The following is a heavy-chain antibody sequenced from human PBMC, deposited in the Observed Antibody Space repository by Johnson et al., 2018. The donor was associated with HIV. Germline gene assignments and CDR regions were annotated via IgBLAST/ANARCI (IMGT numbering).Heavy chain of an antibody. D-gene: IGHD3-10*01. CDR3: ARAEIYEGRVGDFAFDI. V-gene: IGHV3-43D*03. CDR2: IRWDGAIT. J-gene: IGHJ3*02. CDR1: GFTFDDYA. Sequence: VQLVESGGGLVQPGRSLRLSCAASGFTFDDYAMHWVRQAPGNGLEWVSLIRWDGAITHSADSVKGRFTIARDNSRNSLYLQMKSLRPEDTALYYCARAEIYEGRVGDFAFDIWGRGTMVTVSS.